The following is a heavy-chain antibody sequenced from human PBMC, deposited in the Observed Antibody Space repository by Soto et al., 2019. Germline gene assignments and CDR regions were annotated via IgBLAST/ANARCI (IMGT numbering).Heavy chain of an antibody. Sequence: SVKVSCKASGGTFSSYAISWVRQAPGRGLEWMGGIIPIFGTANYAQKFQGRVTITADESTSTAYMELSSLRSEDTAVYYCARDKAGDIVVVPAAMGYYGMDVWGQGTTVTVSS. CDR3: ARDKAGDIVVVPAAMGYYGMDV. CDR1: GGTFSSYA. J-gene: IGHJ6*02. CDR2: IIPIFGTA. D-gene: IGHD2-2*01. V-gene: IGHV1-69*13.